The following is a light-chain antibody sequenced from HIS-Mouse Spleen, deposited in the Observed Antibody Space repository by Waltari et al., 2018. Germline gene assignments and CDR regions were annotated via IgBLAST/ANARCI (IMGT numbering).Light chain of an antibody. CDR3: SSYTSSSTYV. CDR1: SSDVGGYNY. Sequence: SALTQPASVSGSPGQSISISCTGTSSDVGGYNYGSWYQQHPGKAPKLMIYDVSNRPSGVSNRFSGSKSGNTASLTISGLQAEDEADYYCSSYTSSSTYVFGTGTKVTVL. J-gene: IGLJ1*01. CDR2: DVS. V-gene: IGLV2-14*03.